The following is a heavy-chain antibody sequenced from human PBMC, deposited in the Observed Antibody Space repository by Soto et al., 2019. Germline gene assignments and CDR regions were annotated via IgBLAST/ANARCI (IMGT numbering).Heavy chain of an antibody. J-gene: IGHJ6*02. Sequence: GGSLRLSCVGSGFRISNYFMSWVRQAPGKGLEWVANIKEDGSEKYYVEPVKGRFTISRDNAKNSLYLQVNSLRDEDTAVYYCARPRFRGMDVWGQGTTVTVSS. D-gene: IGHD3-10*01. CDR1: GFRISNYF. V-gene: IGHV3-7*03. CDR3: ARPRFRGMDV. CDR2: IKEDGSEK.